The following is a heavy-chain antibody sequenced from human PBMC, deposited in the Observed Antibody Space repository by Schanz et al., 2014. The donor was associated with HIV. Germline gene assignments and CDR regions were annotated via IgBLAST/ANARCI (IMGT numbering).Heavy chain of an antibody. CDR3: GRVSGYYGMDV. D-gene: IGHD6-25*01. Sequence: QVKLQQWGAGLLKPSETLSLTCAVYGGSFSGYYWTWIRQSPGKGLEWIGEINHSESTNYNPSLKRRVTLSVDTSKNQFSLKLSSVTAADTAVYYCGRVSGYYGMDVWGQGTAVTVSS. CDR1: GGSFSGYY. V-gene: IGHV4-34*01. J-gene: IGHJ6*02. CDR2: INHSEST.